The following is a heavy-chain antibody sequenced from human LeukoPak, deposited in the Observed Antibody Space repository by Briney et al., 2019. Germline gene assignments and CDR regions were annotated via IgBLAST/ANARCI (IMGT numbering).Heavy chain of an antibody. D-gene: IGHD1-26*01. V-gene: IGHV3-20*04. J-gene: IGHJ4*02. CDR2: INWNGDIT. Sequence: PGESLRLSCAASGFMFDDYGMSWVRQAPGKGLEWVSGINWNGDITDYADSVKGRFTISRDNAKNSLYLQMNSLRAEDTALYYCAKDVGGSYHDYWGQGTLVTVSS. CDR1: GFMFDDYG. CDR3: AKDVGGSYHDY.